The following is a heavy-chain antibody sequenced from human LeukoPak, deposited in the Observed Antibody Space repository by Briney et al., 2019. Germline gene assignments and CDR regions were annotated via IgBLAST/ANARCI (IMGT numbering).Heavy chain of an antibody. CDR1: GGSISSSSYY. CDR3: ARAPYYYDSSGYYQYYYYGMDV. CDR2: IYYSGST. V-gene: IGHV4-39*07. Sequence: SETLSLTCTVSGGSISSSSYYWGWIRQPPGKGLEWIGSIYYSGSTYYNPSLKSRVTMSVDTSKNQFSLKLSSVTAADTAVYYCARAPYYYDSSGYYQYYYYGMDVWGQGTTVTVSS. D-gene: IGHD3-22*01. J-gene: IGHJ6*02.